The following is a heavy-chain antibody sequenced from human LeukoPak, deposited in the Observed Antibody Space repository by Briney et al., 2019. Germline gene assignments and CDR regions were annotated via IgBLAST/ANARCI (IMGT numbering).Heavy chain of an antibody. CDR3: VTESPRFLNWLDQNA. CDR1: GYTLNQLS. D-gene: IGHD3-9*01. Sequence: ASVKVSCKVSGYTLNQLSMHWVRQAPGKGLEWKGGFDPEDGETIYAQKFQGRVTMTEDTSTDTAYMELNSLRAEDTAVYYCVTESPRFLNWLDQNAWGQGTLVTVSS. V-gene: IGHV1-24*01. CDR2: FDPEDGET. J-gene: IGHJ4*02.